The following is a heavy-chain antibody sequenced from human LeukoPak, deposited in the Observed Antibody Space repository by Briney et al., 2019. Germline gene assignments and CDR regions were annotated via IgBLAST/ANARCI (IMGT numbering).Heavy chain of an antibody. CDR3: AIDTSDDYADY. J-gene: IGHJ4*02. V-gene: IGHV3-30-3*01. Sequence: PGGSLRLSCAASGFIFSGHVMHWVRQAPGKGLEWVSLISYDGSNKDYADSVKGRFTISRDNSKNTLYLQMSSLRAEDTAVYYCAIDTSDDYADYWGQGTLVTVSS. CDR2: ISYDGSNK. CDR1: GFIFSGHV.